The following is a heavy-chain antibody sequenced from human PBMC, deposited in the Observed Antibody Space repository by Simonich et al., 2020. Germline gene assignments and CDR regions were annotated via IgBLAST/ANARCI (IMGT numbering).Heavy chain of an antibody. V-gene: IGHV1-2*02. CDR2: INPNSGGT. Sequence: QVQLVQSGAEVKKPGASVKVSCKASGYTFTGYYMHGVRQAPGQGLEWMGWINPNSGGTNDEQKVQGRVTMTRDTSISTAYMELSRLRSDDTAVYYCARDSYSSWYFDLWGRGTLVTVSS. D-gene: IGHD6-13*01. CDR3: ARDSYSSWYFDL. CDR1: GYTFTGYY. J-gene: IGHJ2*01.